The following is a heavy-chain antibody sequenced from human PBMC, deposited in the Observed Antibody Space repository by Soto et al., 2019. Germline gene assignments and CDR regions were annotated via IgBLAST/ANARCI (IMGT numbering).Heavy chain of an antibody. CDR3: ARGPRDVYYYYGMDV. CDR2: IYYSGST. CDR1: GGSISSGGYY. D-gene: IGHD2-21*02. Sequence: ASETLSLTCTVSGGSISSGGYYWSWIRQHPGKGLEWIGYIYYSGSTYYNPSLKSRVTISVDTSKNQFSLKLSSVTAADTAVYYCARGPRDVYYYYGMDVWGQGTTVTVSS. V-gene: IGHV4-31*03. J-gene: IGHJ6*02.